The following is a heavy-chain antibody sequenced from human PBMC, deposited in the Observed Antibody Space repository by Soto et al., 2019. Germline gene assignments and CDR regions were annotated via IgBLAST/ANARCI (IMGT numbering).Heavy chain of an antibody. CDR2: FSLSGTT. CDR1: GASITSSSY. D-gene: IGHD2-8*02. V-gene: IGHV4-4*07. J-gene: IGHJ4*02. Sequence: PSETLSLTCTVSGASITSSSYWSWIRQSAGKGLEWIGRFSLSGTTNYNPSLRSRVTMSADVSKNQFSLRLTSVTAADTALYYCARGMTPPGAPAWYYFDSWGQGTLVTVSS. CDR3: ARGMTPPGAPAWYYFDS.